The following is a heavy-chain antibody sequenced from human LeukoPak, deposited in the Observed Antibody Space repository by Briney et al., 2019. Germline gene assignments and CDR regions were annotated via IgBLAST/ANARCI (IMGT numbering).Heavy chain of an antibody. CDR3: PAHQFENDY. CDR2: INHSGST. Sequence: SETLSLTCAVYGGSFSGYYWSWIRQPPGKGLEWIGEINHSGSTNYNPSLKSRVTISVDTSKNQFSLKLSSVTAADTAVYYCPAHQFENDYWGQGTLVTVSS. J-gene: IGHJ4*02. CDR1: GGSFSGYY. V-gene: IGHV4-34*01. D-gene: IGHD3-9*01.